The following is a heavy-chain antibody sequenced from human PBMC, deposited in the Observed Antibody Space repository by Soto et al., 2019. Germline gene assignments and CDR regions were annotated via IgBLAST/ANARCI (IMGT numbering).Heavy chain of an antibody. V-gene: IGHV4-31*03. J-gene: IGHJ4*02. CDR1: GCSISSGGYY. CDR3: ARGWEHTAMDY. CDR2: IYYSGST. D-gene: IGHD5-18*01. Sequence: SETLSLTCTVSGCSISSGGYYWSWIRQHPGKGLEWIGYIYYSGSTYYNPSLKSRVTISVDTSKNQFSLKLSSVTAADTAVYYCARGWEHTAMDYWGQGTLVTVSS.